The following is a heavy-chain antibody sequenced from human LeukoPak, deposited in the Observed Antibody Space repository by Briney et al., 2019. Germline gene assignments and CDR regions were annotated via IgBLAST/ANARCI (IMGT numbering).Heavy chain of an antibody. D-gene: IGHD6-25*01. J-gene: IGHJ4*02. CDR2: IQFDGNNK. V-gene: IGHV3-30*02. CDR3: AKAFWQRLANLFDY. Sequence: GGSLRLSCAASGFTFSSYGMHWVRQAPGKGLEWVAFIQFDGNNKYYADSVKGRFTISRDNSKNTLYLQMNSLRPDDTAVYYCAKAFWQRLANLFDYWGQGTLVTVSS. CDR1: GFTFSSYG.